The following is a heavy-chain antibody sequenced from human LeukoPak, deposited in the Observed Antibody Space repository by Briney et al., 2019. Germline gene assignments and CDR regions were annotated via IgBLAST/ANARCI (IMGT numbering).Heavy chain of an antibody. CDR2: IYYSGST. CDR3: AGSYSSSWGFGY. D-gene: IGHD6-13*01. V-gene: IGHV4-59*01. J-gene: IGHJ4*02. Sequence: SETLSLTCTVSGGSISSYYWSWIRQPPGKGLEWIGYIYYSGSTNYNPSLKSRVTISVDTSKNQFSLKLSSVTAADTAVYYCAGSYSSSWGFGYWGQGTLVTVSS. CDR1: GGSISSYY.